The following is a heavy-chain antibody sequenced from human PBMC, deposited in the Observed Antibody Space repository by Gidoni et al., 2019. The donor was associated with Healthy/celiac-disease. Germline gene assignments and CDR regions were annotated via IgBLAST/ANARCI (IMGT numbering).Heavy chain of an antibody. J-gene: IGHJ6*02. D-gene: IGHD3-22*01. V-gene: IGHV3-30-3*01. CDR3: ARDEEYDSSGFYYYYGMDV. CDR1: GFTFSSYA. CDR2: ISYDGSNK. Sequence: QVQLVESGGGVIQPGRSLRLSCAASGFTFSSYAMPWVRQAPGKGLEWVAVISYDGSNKYYADSVKGRFTISRDKSKNTLYLQMNSLRAEDTAVYYCARDEEYDSSGFYYYYGMDVWGQGTTVTVSS.